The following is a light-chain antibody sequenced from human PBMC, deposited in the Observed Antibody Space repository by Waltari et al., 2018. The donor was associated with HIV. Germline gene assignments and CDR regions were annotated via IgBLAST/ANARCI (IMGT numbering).Light chain of an antibody. V-gene: IGLV1-44*01. J-gene: IGLJ1*01. CDR2: TNN. CDR1: SSNIGTNT. CDR3: AAWDDSLNGNV. Sequence: QSVLPQPPPASGPPGKRVPISCSGSSSNIGTNTVNWYQQLPGTAPKLLIYTNNQRPSGVPDRFSGSKSGTSASLAISGLQSEDEADYYCAAWDDSLNGNVFGPGTKVTVL.